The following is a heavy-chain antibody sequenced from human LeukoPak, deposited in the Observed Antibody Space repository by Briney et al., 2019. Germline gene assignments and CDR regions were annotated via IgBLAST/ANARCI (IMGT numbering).Heavy chain of an antibody. CDR1: GFTFSNYA. J-gene: IGHJ1*01. V-gene: IGHV3-23*01. D-gene: IGHD1-1*01. CDR2: ISGSGGST. CDR3: ARDKAGNAEYFQH. Sequence: GGSLRLSCAASGFTFSNYAMSWVRQAPGKGLEWVSGISGSGGSTDYADSVKGRFTISRDNSKNTLYLQMNSLRGEDTAVYYCARDKAGNAEYFQHWGQGTLVTVSS.